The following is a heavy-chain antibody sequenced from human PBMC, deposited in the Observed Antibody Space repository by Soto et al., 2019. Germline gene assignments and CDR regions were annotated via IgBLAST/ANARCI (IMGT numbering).Heavy chain of an antibody. V-gene: IGHV1-69*13. D-gene: IGHD3-10*01. CDR2: IIPIFGTA. CDR3: ARFVRGYVDFDY. J-gene: IGHJ4*02. Sequence: SVKVSCKASGGTFSSYAISWVRQAPGQGLEWMGGIIPIFGTANYAQKFQGRVTITADESTSTAYMELSSLRSEDTAVYYCARFVRGYVDFDYWGQGTLVTVSS. CDR1: GGTFSSYA.